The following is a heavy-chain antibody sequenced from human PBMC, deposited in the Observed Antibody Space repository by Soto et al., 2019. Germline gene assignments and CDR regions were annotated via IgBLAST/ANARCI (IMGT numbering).Heavy chain of an antibody. D-gene: IGHD3-10*01. V-gene: IGHV1-8*01. CDR1: GYTFTSYD. Sequence: QVQLVQSGAEVKKPGASVKVSCKASGYTFTSYDINWVRQATGQGLEWMGWMNPNSGNTGYAQKFQCRVTMTRNTSISTAYMELSSLRSEDTAVYYCARGRYYEGSGILIGYYYYGMDVWGQGTTVTVSS. CDR3: ARGRYYEGSGILIGYYYYGMDV. CDR2: MNPNSGNT. J-gene: IGHJ6*02.